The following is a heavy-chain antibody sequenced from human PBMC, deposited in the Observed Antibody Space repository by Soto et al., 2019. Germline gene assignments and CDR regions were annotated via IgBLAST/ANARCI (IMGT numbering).Heavy chain of an antibody. D-gene: IGHD5-18*01. V-gene: IGHV4-59*08. Sequence: PSETLSLTCTVSGGSISSYYWSWIRQPPGKGLEWIGYIYYSGSTNYNPSLKSRVTISVDTSKSQFSLKLSSVTAADTAVYYCARSYGSCFDYWGQGTLVTVSS. CDR2: IYYSGST. CDR1: GGSISSYY. J-gene: IGHJ4*02. CDR3: ARSYGSCFDY.